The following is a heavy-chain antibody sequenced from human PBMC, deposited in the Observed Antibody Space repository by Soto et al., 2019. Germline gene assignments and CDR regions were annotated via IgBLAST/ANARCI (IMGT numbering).Heavy chain of an antibody. V-gene: IGHV4-61*01. CDR2: IYYSGST. Sequence: SATLSLTCTVSGGSFSSGSYYWSWIGQPPGKGLEWIGYIYYSGSTNYNPSLKSRVTISVDTSKNQFSLKLSSVTAADTDVYYGERASGYCSTTSSYTSYYGMDLWDHGTTVTVSS. CDR3: ERASGYCSTTSSYTSYYGMDL. J-gene: IGHJ6*02. CDR1: GGSFSSGSYY. D-gene: IGHD2-2*02.